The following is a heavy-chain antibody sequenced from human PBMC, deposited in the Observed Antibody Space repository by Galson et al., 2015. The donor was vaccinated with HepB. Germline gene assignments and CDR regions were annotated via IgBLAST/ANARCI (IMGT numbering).Heavy chain of an antibody. J-gene: IGHJ4*02. CDR2: IYWDDDK. Sequence: PALVKPTQTLTLTCTFSGFSLSTSGVGVGWIRQPPGKALEWLALIYWDDDKCYSPSLKSRLTITKDTSKNQVVLTMTNMDPVDTATYYCARIKGYSSSSPYLDYWGQGTLVTVSS. CDR3: ARIKGYSSSSPYLDY. V-gene: IGHV2-5*02. CDR1: GFSLSTSGVG. D-gene: IGHD6-6*01.